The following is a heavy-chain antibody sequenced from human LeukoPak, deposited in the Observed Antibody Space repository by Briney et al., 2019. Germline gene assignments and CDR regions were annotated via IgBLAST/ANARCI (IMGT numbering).Heavy chain of an antibody. D-gene: IGHD2/OR15-2a*01. CDR2: MNPNSGNT. Sequence: GSSVKVSCKASGYTFTSYDINWVRQATGQGLEWMGWMNPNSGNTGYAQKFQGRVTITRNTSISTAYMELSSLRSEDTAVYYCARRMRGDAFDIWGQGTMVTVSS. CDR1: GYTFTSYD. V-gene: IGHV1-8*03. J-gene: IGHJ3*02. CDR3: ARRMRGDAFDI.